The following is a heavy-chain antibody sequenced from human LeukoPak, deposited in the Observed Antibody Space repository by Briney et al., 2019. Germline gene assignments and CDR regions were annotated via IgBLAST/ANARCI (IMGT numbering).Heavy chain of an antibody. Sequence: SETLSLTCAVYGGSFSGYYWSWIRQPPGKGLEWIGEINHSGSTNYNPSLKGRVTTSVDTSKNQFSLKLSSVTAADTAVYYCARGNFDWLLPRRTYFDYWGQGTLVTVSS. V-gene: IGHV4-34*01. CDR1: GGSFSGYY. J-gene: IGHJ4*02. CDR2: INHSGST. D-gene: IGHD3-9*01. CDR3: ARGNFDWLLPRRTYFDY.